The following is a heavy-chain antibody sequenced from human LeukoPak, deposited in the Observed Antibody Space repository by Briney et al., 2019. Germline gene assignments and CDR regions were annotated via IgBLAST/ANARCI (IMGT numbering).Heavy chain of an antibody. CDR2: ISSSGSTI. CDR3: ARDFGCSADSCFSGFDY. J-gene: IGHJ4*02. CDR1: GFTFSSYE. V-gene: IGHV3-48*03. D-gene: IGHD2-15*01. Sequence: PGGSLRLSCAASGFTFSSYEMNWVRQAPGKGLEWVSYISSSGSTIYYADSVKGRFTISRDNAKNSLYLQVNSLRAEDTAVYFCARDFGCSADSCFSGFDYWGQGTLVTVSS.